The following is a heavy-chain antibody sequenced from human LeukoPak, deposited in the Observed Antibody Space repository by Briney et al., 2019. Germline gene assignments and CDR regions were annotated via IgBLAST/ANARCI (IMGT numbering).Heavy chain of an antibody. CDR1: GFTFSSYS. CDR3: TREVVRNSNDI. D-gene: IGHD3-22*01. CDR2: ISSSSSTI. Sequence: GGSLRLSCAASGFTFSSYSMNWVRQAPGKGLEWVSYISSSSSTIYYADSVKGRFTISRDNAKNSLYLQMNSLRAEDTAVYYCTREVVRNSNDIWGQGTMVTVSS. V-gene: IGHV3-48*01. J-gene: IGHJ3*02.